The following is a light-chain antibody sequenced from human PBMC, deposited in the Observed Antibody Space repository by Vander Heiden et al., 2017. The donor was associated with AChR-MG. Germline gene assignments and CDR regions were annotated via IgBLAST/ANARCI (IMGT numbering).Light chain of an antibody. V-gene: IGKV4-1*01. CDR1: QSVLYSSNNKNY. J-gene: IGKJ1*01. CDR3: QQYDSTASWT. CDR2: WAS. Sequence: DIVMTQSPDSLAVSLGERATINCKSSQSVLYSSNNKNYLAWYQQKPGQSPKLLIYWASTRESGVPDRFSGSGYGTDFTLTISSLQAEDVAVYYCQQYDSTASWTFGQGTKVEIK.